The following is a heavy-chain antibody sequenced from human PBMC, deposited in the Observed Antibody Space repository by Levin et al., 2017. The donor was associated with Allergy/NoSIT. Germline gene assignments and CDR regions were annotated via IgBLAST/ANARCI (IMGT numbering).Heavy chain of an antibody. CDR2: INPNSGGT. CDR3: ARDGGAQDCSSTSCYLWDY. D-gene: IGHD2-2*01. V-gene: IGHV1-2*02. Sequence: GASVKVSCKASGYTFTGYYMHWVRQAPGQGLEWMGWINPNSGGTNYAQKFQGRVTMTGDTSISTAYMELSRLRSDDTAVYYCARDGGAQDCSSTSCYLWDYWGQGTLVTVSS. CDR1: GYTFTGYY. J-gene: IGHJ4*02.